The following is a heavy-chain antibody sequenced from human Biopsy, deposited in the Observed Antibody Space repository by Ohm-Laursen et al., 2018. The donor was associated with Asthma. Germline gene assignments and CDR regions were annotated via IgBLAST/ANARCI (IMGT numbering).Heavy chain of an antibody. Sequence: SLRLSCAASGFTFSSYGMHWVRQAPGRGLEWVAVISYDGSNKYYADSVKGRFTISRDNSKNTLYLQMNSLRAGDTAVYYCARARRSLLLPDYYYYGMDVWGQGTTVTVSS. J-gene: IGHJ6*02. CDR1: GFTFSSYG. V-gene: IGHV3-30*03. CDR2: ISYDGSNK. CDR3: ARARRSLLLPDYYYYGMDV. D-gene: IGHD3-22*01.